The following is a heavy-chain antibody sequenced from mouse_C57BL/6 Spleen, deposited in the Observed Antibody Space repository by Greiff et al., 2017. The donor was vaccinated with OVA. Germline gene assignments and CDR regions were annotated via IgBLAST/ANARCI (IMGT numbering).Heavy chain of an antibody. V-gene: IGHV1-80*01. CDR2: IYPGDGDT. D-gene: IGHD2-13*01. J-gene: IGHJ2*01. Sequence: VQGVESGAELVKPGASVKISCKASGYAFSSYWMNWVKQRPGKGLEWIGQIYPGDGDTNYNGKFKGKATLTADKSSSTAYMQLSSLTSEDSAVYFCARRVIYYFDYWGQGTTLTVSS. CDR1: GYAFSSYW. CDR3: ARRVIYYFDY.